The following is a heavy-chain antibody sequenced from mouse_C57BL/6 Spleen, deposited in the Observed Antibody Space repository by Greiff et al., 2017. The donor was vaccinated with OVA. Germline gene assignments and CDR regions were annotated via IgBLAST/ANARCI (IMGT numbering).Heavy chain of an antibody. CDR3: ARGDYYGSSYEAMDY. D-gene: IGHD1-1*01. Sequence: EVKLQESGPELVKPGASVKISCKASGYSFTGYYMNWVKQSPEKSLEWIGEINPSTGGTTYNQKFKAKATLTVDKSSSTAYMQLKSLTSEDSAVYYCARGDYYGSSYEAMDYWGQGTSVTVSS. J-gene: IGHJ4*01. CDR2: INPSTGGT. V-gene: IGHV1-42*01. CDR1: GYSFTGYY.